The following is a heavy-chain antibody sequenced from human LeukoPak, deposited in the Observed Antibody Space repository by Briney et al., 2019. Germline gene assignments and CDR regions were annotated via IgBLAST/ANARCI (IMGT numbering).Heavy chain of an antibody. CDR2: INPNSGDT. D-gene: IGHD1-26*01. CDR3: TRDDIVGARDFDY. CDR1: GYTFTDYY. J-gene: IGHJ4*02. Sequence: ASVKVSCKASGYTFTDYYIHWVRQAPGQGLEWMGWINPNSGDTKSAQKLQGRLTMTRDTSITTAYMDLSRLKSDDTAVYYCTRDDIVGARDFDYWGQGTLVTVSS. V-gene: IGHV1-2*02.